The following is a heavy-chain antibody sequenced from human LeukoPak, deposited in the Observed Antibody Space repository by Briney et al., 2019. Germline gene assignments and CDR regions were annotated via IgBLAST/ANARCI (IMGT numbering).Heavy chain of an antibody. D-gene: IGHD3-22*01. CDR1: GFTFSSYG. CDR2: INPNSGGT. J-gene: IGHJ4*02. V-gene: IGHV1-2*06. Sequence: GGSLRLSCAASGFTFSSYGMHWVRQAPGQGLEWMGRINPNSGGTNYAQKFQARVTMARDTSISTAYMELSRLRSDDTALYYCARAAYYYDGSGYYLGDWGQGTLVTVSS. CDR3: ARAAYYYDGSGYYLGD.